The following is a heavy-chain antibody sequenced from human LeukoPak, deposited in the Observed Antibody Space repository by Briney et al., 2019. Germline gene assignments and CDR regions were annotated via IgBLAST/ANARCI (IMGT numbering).Heavy chain of an antibody. V-gene: IGHV4-39*02. D-gene: IGHD1-26*01. J-gene: IGHJ4*02. Sequence: PSETLSLTCTVSGGSISSSSYYWGWIRQPPGKGLEWIGSIYYSGSTYYNPSLKSRVTISVDTSKSQFSLKLSSVTAADTAVYYCARESEYSGSYYDPDYWGQGTLVTVSS. CDR3: ARESEYSGSYYDPDY. CDR1: GGSISSSSYY. CDR2: IYYSGST.